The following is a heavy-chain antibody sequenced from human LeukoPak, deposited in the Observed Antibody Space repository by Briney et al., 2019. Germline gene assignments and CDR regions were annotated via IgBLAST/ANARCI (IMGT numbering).Heavy chain of an antibody. J-gene: IGHJ4*02. CDR3: AKDIPGYSSGSFDY. V-gene: IGHV3-23*01. CDR1: GFTSSSYA. Sequence: GGSLRLSCAASGFTSSSYAMSWVRQAPGKGLEWVSAISGSGGSTYYADSVKGRFTISRDNSKNTLYLQMNSLGAEDTAVYYCAKDIPGYSSGSFDYWGQGTLVTVSS. D-gene: IGHD6-19*01. CDR2: ISGSGGST.